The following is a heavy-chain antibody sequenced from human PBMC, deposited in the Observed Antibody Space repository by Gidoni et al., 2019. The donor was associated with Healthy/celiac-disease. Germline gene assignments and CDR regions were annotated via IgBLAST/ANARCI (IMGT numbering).Heavy chain of an antibody. Sequence: EVQLLESGGGLVQPGGSLRLSCAASGFTFSSYAMSWVRQAPGKGLVWVSAISGSGGSTYYADSVKGRFTISRDNSKNTLYLQMNSLRAEDTAVYYCAKDSDPDIVVVVAANFDYWGQGTLVTVSS. CDR3: AKDSDPDIVVVVAANFDY. CDR1: GFTFSSYA. D-gene: IGHD2-15*01. V-gene: IGHV3-23*01. J-gene: IGHJ4*02. CDR2: ISGSGGST.